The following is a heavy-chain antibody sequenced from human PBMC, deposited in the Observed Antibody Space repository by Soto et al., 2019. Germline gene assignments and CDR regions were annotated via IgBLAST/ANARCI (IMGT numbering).Heavy chain of an antibody. CDR1: GFTFSSYS. CDR2: ISSSSSTI. J-gene: IGHJ4*02. Sequence: EVQLVESGGGLVQPGGSLRLSCAASGFTFSSYSMNWVRQAPGKGLEWVSYISSSSSTIYYADSVKGRFTISRDNAKSSLYLQMNSLREEDTAVYYCARDIGTAGEYVWGSYRYRDQAWNFQDYWGQGPLVTVSS. CDR3: ARDIGTAGEYVWGSYRYRDQAWNFQDY. V-gene: IGHV3-48*02. D-gene: IGHD3-16*02.